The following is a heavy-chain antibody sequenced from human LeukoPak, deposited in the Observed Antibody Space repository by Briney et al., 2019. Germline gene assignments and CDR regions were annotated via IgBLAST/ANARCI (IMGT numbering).Heavy chain of an antibody. V-gene: IGHV3-23*01. CDR1: GFTFSSYA. Sequence: PGGSVRLSCAASGFTFSSYAMSWVRQAPGQGLEWVAAISCSGGSTHYADCVKGRFTISIDNSQNTLYLQIISLKAEDTAVYYCAKVLLAFTIFECYYGMDVWGQGTTVTVSS. D-gene: IGHD3-3*01. CDR2: ISCSGGST. J-gene: IGHJ6*02. CDR3: AKVLLAFTIFECYYGMDV.